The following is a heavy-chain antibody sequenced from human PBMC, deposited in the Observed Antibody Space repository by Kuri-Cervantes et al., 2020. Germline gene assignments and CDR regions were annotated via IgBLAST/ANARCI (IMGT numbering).Heavy chain of an antibody. CDR3: YCRSAGSGSRDY. Sequence: GGSLRLSCAASGFTFSSYDMHWVRRPPGKGLVWVSRINSDGSTTTYADSVKGRFTISRDNAKNTLYLQMNSLRAEDTAVYYCYCRSAGSGSRDYWGQGTLVTVSS. V-gene: IGHV3-74*01. CDR1: GFTFSSYD. J-gene: IGHJ4*02. D-gene: IGHD3-10*01. CDR2: INSDGSTT.